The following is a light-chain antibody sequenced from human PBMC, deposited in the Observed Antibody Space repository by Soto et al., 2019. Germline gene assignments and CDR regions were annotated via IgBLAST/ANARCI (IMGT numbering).Light chain of an antibody. V-gene: IGKV3D-15*01. CDR3: RQFRT. J-gene: IGKJ1*01. CDR2: RAS. CDR1: QNIYSN. Sequence: IVMTQSPATPSVSPGGRVTLSCRASQNIYSNIAWYQQRPGQAPRLLIYRASTRATGIPDRFSGSGSGTDFTLTISRLEPEDFAVYCCRQFRTFGQGTKVDI.